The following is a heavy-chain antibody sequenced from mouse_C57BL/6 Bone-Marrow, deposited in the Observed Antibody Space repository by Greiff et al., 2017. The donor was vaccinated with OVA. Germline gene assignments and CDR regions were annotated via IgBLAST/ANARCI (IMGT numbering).Heavy chain of an antibody. CDR2: ISSGSSTI. D-gene: IGHD1-1*01. J-gene: IGHJ3*01. CDR1: GFTFSDYG. V-gene: IGHV5-17*01. CDR3: ARRAYYGSSLWFAY. Sequence: DVMLVESGGGLVKPGGSLKLSCAASGFTFSDYGMHWVRQAPEKGLEWVAYISSGSSTIYYADTVKGRFTISRDNAKNTLFLQMTSLRSEDTAMYYCARRAYYGSSLWFAYWGQGTLVTVSA.